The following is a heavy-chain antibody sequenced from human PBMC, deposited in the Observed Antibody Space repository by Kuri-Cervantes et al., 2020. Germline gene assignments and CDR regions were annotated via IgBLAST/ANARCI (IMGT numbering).Heavy chain of an antibody. CDR1: GFTLSSYG. J-gene: IGHJ6*02. V-gene: IGHV3-30*18. CDR2: ISYDGSNK. Sequence: GESPKIPCASSGFTLSSYGMHWVRQAPGKGLEWVAVISYDGSNKYYAESVEGRFTISRDNSKNTLYLQMNSLRAEDTAVYYCSKDIWAAPGPYYYYYGMDVWGQGTTVTVSS. CDR3: SKDIWAAPGPYYYYYGMDV. D-gene: IGHD6-6*01.